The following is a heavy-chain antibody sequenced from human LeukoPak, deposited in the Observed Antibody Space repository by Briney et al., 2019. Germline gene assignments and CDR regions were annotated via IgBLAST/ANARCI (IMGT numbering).Heavy chain of an antibody. CDR3: AKARGGFLEWLKLDY. CDR1: GFTFSSYA. V-gene: IGHV3-23*01. CDR2: ISGSGGST. J-gene: IGHJ4*02. Sequence: GGPLRLSCAASGFTFSSYAMSWVRQAPGKGLEWVSAISGSGGSTYYADSVKGRFTISRDNSKNTLYLQMNSLRAEDTAVYYCAKARGGFLEWLKLDYWGQGTLVTVSS. D-gene: IGHD3-3*01.